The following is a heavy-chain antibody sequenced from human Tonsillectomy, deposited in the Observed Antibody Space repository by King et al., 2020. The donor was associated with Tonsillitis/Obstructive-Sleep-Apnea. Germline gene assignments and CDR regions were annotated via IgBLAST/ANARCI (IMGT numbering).Heavy chain of an antibody. D-gene: IGHD6-6*01. CDR3: AKGEEYSSSANFDY. J-gene: IGHJ4*02. V-gene: IGHV3-9*01. CDR2: ISWNSGSI. Sequence: VQLVESGGGLVQPGRSLRLSCAASGFTFADYAMHWVRQAPGKGLEWVSGISWNSGSIGYADSVKGRFTTSRDNAKNSLYLQMNSLRAEDTALYYCAKGEEYSSSANFDYWGQGTLVTVSS. CDR1: GFTFADYA.